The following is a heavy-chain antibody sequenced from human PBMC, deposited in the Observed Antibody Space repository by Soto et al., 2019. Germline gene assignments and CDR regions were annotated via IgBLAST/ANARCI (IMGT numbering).Heavy chain of an antibody. CDR2: IIPILGIA. D-gene: IGHD6-19*01. CDR3: ARAPTIAVAGSWYFDL. V-gene: IGHV1-69*02. CDR1: GGTFSSYT. J-gene: IGHJ2*01. Sequence: QVQLVQSGAEVKKPGSSVKVSCKASGGTFSSYTISWVRQAPGQGLEWMGRIIPILGIANYAQKFQGRVTITEDKSTSTAYMELSSLRSEDTAVYYCARAPTIAVAGSWYFDLWGRGTLVTVSS.